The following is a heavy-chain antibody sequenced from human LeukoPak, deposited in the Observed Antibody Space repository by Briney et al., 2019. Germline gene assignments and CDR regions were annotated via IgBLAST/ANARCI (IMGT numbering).Heavy chain of an antibody. CDR2: IYYSGST. CDR1: GGSISNTSYY. Sequence: SETLSLTCTVSGGSISNTSYYWGWIRQPPGKGLEWIGSIYYSGSTYYSPSLKSRVTISVDTSKNQFSLKLSSVTAADTAVYYCAGEYYDFWSGYYKSYYYMDVWGKGTTVTVSS. V-gene: IGHV4-39*01. CDR3: AGEYYDFWSGYYKSYYYMDV. D-gene: IGHD3-3*01. J-gene: IGHJ6*03.